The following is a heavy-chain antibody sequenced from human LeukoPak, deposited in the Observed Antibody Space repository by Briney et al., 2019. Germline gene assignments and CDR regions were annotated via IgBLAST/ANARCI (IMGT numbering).Heavy chain of an antibody. CDR3: ARAVAGTSLVYYYYYYMDV. CDR1: GFTFSSYA. J-gene: IGHJ6*03. V-gene: IGHV3-30*04. D-gene: IGHD6-19*01. CDR2: ISYDGSNK. Sequence: PGGSLRLSCAASGFTFSSYAMHWVRQAPGKGLEWVAVISYDGSNKYYADSVKGRFTISRDNSKNTLYLQMNSLRAEDTAVYYCARAVAGTSLVYYYYYYMDVWGKGTTVTVSS.